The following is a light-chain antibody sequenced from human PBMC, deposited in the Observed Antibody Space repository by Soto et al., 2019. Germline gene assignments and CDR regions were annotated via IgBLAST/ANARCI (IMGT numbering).Light chain of an antibody. CDR1: NVGSRS. J-gene: IGLJ2*01. V-gene: IGLV3-21*01. CDR3: HGWEATGDPVV. CDR2: YDS. Sequence: SYELTQPPSVSVAPGETARISCGGNNVGSRSVHWYQQKPGQAPFLVIYYDSDRPSGIPERFSGSNTGNTATLIISRVDAGDESDYYCHGWEATGDPVVFGGGTTLNVL.